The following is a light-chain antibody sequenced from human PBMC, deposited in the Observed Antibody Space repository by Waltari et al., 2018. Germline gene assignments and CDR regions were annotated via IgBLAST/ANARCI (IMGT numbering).Light chain of an antibody. V-gene: IGKV3-20*01. CDR2: AAS. Sequence: EIVLTQSPGTLSLSPGERATLSCRASQSVSSSNLAWFQQKPGQAPRPLIYAASSRATGIPDRFSGSGSGTDFTLTISRLEPEEFAVYYCQEDGSSPSWTFGQGTKVEIK. CDR3: QEDGSSPSWT. J-gene: IGKJ1*01. CDR1: QSVSSSN.